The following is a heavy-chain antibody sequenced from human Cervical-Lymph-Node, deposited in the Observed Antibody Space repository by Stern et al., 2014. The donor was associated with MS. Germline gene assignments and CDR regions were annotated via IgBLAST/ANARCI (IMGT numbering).Heavy chain of an antibody. CDR1: GGTFTTYA. D-gene: IGHD3-22*01. CDR3: ARDLSGIGYYDY. Sequence: VQLVQSGAEVKRPWSPVRVFCKASGGTFTTYAISWVRQAPRQGLEWMGGITPMSGTEKYAQKFQARVTIPADASPTTACMELSSLKFDDTAVYYCARDLSGIGYYDYWGQGTLVAVSS. V-gene: IGHV1-69*01. CDR2: ITPMSGTE. J-gene: IGHJ4*02.